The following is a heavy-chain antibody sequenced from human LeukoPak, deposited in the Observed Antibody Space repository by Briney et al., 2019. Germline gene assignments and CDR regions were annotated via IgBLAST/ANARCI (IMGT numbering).Heavy chain of an antibody. V-gene: IGHV3-21*01. Sequence: GGSLRLSCAASGFTFSTYGMNWVRQAPGKGLEWVSSISPSSYINYADSLKGRFTISRDNAKNSLYLQMNSLRVEDTAVYYCAREYYDSSGYFHDAFDIWGQGTVVTVS. D-gene: IGHD3-22*01. CDR2: ISPSSYI. J-gene: IGHJ3*02. CDR1: GFTFSTYG. CDR3: AREYYDSSGYFHDAFDI.